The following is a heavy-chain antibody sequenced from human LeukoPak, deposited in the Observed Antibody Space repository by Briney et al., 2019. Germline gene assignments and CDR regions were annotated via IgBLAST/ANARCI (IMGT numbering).Heavy chain of an antibody. D-gene: IGHD2-15*01. CDR3: ARLKRLGYCSGGSCYSGAFDI. CDR1: GDSISSSSYY. CDR2: IYYSGST. J-gene: IGHJ3*02. Sequence: SETLSLTCTVSGDSISSSSYYWGWIPQPPGKGLEWIGSIYYSGSTYYNPSLKSRVTISVDTSKNQFSLKLSSVTAADTAVYYCARLKRLGYCSGGSCYSGAFDIWGQGTMVTVSS. V-gene: IGHV4-39*01.